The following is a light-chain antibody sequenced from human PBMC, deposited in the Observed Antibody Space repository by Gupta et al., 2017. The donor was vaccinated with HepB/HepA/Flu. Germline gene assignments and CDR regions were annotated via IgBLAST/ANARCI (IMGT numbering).Light chain of an antibody. CDR3: QQYNSYST. J-gene: IGKJ1*01. Sequence: DLHLTQSPSPLSASVGDRVTITCRASQSISSWLAWYQQKPGKAPKLLDYKASSSESGVPSRFSGSGSGTEFTLTISSLQPDDFATYYGQQYNSYSTFGQGTKVEIK. V-gene: IGKV1-5*03. CDR2: KAS. CDR1: QSISSW.